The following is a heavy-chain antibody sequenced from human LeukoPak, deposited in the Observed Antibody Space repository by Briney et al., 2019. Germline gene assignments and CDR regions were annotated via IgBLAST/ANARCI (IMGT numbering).Heavy chain of an antibody. CDR3: ARYGDSSVYYSADAFDI. Sequence: GGSLRLSCAGSGFTFSSYEMNWVCQAPGKGLEWVSYIGTSDSSTYYADSVKGRFTISRDNAKNSLYLQMNSLRAEDTAVYYCARYGDSSVYYSADAFDIWGQGTMVTVSS. J-gene: IGHJ3*02. CDR1: GFTFSSYE. V-gene: IGHV3-48*03. D-gene: IGHD3-22*01. CDR2: IGTSDSST.